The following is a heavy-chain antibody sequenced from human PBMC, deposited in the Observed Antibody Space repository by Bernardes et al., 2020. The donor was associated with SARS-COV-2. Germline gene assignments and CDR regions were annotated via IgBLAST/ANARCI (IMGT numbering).Heavy chain of an antibody. D-gene: IGHD3-10*01. Sequence: GGSLRLSCAASGFTFSSYWMHWVRQAPGKGLVWVSRINSDGSSTSYADSVKGRFTISRDNAKNTLYLQMNSLRAEDTAVYYCARDSGLLWFGESPPGYWGQGTLVTVSS. CDR3: ARDSGLLWFGESPPGY. V-gene: IGHV3-74*01. CDR1: GFTFSSYW. CDR2: INSDGSST. J-gene: IGHJ4*02.